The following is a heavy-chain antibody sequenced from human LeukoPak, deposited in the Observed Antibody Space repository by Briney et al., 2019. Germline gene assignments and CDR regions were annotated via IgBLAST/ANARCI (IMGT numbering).Heavy chain of an antibody. Sequence: XGSLRLSCVVSGFTFSSYWMHWVRQAPGKGLVWVSRLSPDGGTIDYSDSVRGRFTISRDNAKDTLYLQMNSLRVDDTAVYYCATAGQWRFDTWGLGTLVTXSS. V-gene: IGHV3-74*01. D-gene: IGHD6-19*01. CDR3: ATAGQWRFDT. J-gene: IGHJ4*02. CDR1: GFTFSSYW. CDR2: LSPDGGTI.